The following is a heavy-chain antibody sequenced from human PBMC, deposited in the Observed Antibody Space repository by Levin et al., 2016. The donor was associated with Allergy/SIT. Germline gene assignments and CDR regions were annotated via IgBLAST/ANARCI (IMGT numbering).Heavy chain of an antibody. Sequence: GESLKISCKASGYSFPTYWMGWVRQMPGKGLEWMGIIYPGDSDTTYGPSFQGQVTVSADRSISTAYLQWSSLKASDTAIYYCARVSGYDLHYFDYWGQGTLVTVSS. CDR2: IYPGDSDT. J-gene: IGHJ4*02. CDR1: GYSFPTYW. V-gene: IGHV5-51*01. D-gene: IGHD5-12*01. CDR3: ARVSGYDLHYFDY.